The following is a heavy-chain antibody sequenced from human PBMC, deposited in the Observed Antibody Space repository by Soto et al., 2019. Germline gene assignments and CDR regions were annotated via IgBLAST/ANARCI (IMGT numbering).Heavy chain of an antibody. V-gene: IGHV3-49*03. D-gene: IGHD6-13*01. Sequence: GGSLRLSCTASGFTFGDYAMSWFRQAPGKGLEWVGFIRSKAYGGTTEYAASVKGRFTISRDDSKSIAYLQMNSLKTEDTAVYYCTSQAALLVLGAFDIWGQGTMVTVSS. CDR2: IRSKAYGGTT. CDR1: GFTFGDYA. J-gene: IGHJ3*02. CDR3: TSQAALLVLGAFDI.